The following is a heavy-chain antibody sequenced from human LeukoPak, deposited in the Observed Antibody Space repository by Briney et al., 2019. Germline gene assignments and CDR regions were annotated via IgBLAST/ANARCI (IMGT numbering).Heavy chain of an antibody. Sequence: SVKVSCKASGGTFSSYAISWVRQAPGQGLEWMGGIIPIFGTANYAQKFQGRVTITAGESTSTAYMELSSLRSEDTAVYYCARDHSGVTIFGVVTQYYFDYWGQGTLVTVSS. CDR3: ARDHSGVTIFGVVTQYYFDY. J-gene: IGHJ4*02. CDR2: IIPIFGTA. CDR1: GGTFSSYA. D-gene: IGHD3-3*01. V-gene: IGHV1-69*13.